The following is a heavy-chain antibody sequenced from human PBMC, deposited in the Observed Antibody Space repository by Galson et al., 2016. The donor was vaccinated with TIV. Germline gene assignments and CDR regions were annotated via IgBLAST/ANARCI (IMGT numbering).Heavy chain of an antibody. CDR3: ARRADGHLYDFYGMDV. J-gene: IGHJ6*02. CDR2: IISIFRTA. Sequence: SVKVSCKASGGIFSSYAINWVRQAPGQGLEWMGRIISIFRTATYAEKFQGRVTISADESTNTVHMGLTSLTSEDSAVYYCARRADGHLYDFYGMDVWGQ. D-gene: IGHD5-24*01. V-gene: IGHV1-69*13. CDR1: GGIFSSYA.